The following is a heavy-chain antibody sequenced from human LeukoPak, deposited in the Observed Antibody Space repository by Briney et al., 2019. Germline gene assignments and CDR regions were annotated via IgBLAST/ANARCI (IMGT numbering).Heavy chain of an antibody. Sequence: GGSLRLSCAASGFTFSSYGMHWVRQAPGKGLEWVAVIWYDGSNKYYADSVKGRFTISRDNAKNSLYLQMNSLRAEDTAVYYCARPFGLYYYYGMDVWGQGTTVTVSS. D-gene: IGHD3-10*01. J-gene: IGHJ6*02. CDR3: ARPFGLYYYYGMDV. CDR2: IWYDGSNK. V-gene: IGHV3-33*01. CDR1: GFTFSSYG.